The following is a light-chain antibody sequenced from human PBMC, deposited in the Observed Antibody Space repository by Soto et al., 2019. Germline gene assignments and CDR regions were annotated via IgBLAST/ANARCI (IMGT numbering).Light chain of an antibody. V-gene: IGLV1-51*01. CDR3: GTWDSSLSADVV. CDR2: DNN. J-gene: IGLJ2*01. Sequence: QSVLTQPPSVSAAPGQKVTISCSGSSSNIGNNYVSWYQQLPGTAPKLLIYDNNKRPSGIPDRFSGSKSGTSATLGITGLQTGDEADYYCGTWDSSLSADVVFGGGTKLTVL. CDR1: SSNIGNNY.